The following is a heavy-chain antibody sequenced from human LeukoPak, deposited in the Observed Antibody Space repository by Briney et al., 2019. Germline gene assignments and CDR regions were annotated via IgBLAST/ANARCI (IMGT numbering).Heavy chain of an antibody. CDR1: GGSISSDNW. V-gene: IGHV4-4*02. J-gene: IGHJ6*02. CDR2: TSYSGST. Sequence: PSGTLSLTCAVSGGSISSDNWWSWVRQPPGKGLEWIGYTSYSGSTNYNPSLKSRVTMSVDTSTDQFSLRLISVTAADTAVYYCARTVSGDYYGMDVWGQGTTVTVSS. D-gene: IGHD1-26*01. CDR3: ARTVSGDYYGMDV.